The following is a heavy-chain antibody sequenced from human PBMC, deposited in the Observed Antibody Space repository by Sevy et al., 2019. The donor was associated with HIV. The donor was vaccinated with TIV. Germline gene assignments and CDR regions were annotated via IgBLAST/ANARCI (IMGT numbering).Heavy chain of an antibody. V-gene: IGHV1-69*13. Sequence: ASVKVSCKASGGTFSSYAISWVRQAPGHGLEWMGGIIPIFGTANYAQKFQGRVTITADESTSTAYMERRSLRSEDTAVYYCARLSSGSYPHWGYYYYGMDVWGQGTTVTVSS. D-gene: IGHD1-26*01. CDR3: ARLSSGSYPHWGYYYYGMDV. CDR2: IIPIFGTA. CDR1: GGTFSSYA. J-gene: IGHJ6*02.